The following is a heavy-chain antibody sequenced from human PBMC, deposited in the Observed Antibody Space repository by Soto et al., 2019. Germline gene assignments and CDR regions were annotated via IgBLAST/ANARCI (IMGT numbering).Heavy chain of an antibody. CDR2: IYYSGSA. V-gene: IGHV4-39*01. D-gene: IGHD3-22*01. CDR3: ARDFFDSSDYTTNWFDP. J-gene: IGHJ5*02. CDR1: GGSISSYY. Sequence: SETLSLTCTVSGGSISSYYWGWIRRPPGKGLEWIATIYYSGSAYYNPSLKSRVTISVDTSKNQFSLKLTSVTAADAALYYCARDFFDSSDYTTNWFDPWGQGTLVTVSS.